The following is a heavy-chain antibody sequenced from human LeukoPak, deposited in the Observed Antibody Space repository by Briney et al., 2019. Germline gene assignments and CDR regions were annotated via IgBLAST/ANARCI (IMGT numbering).Heavy chain of an antibody. CDR1: GFTFNSYW. V-gene: IGHV3-7*03. CDR3: AREAAYYDSPFDP. CDR2: IKQDGGVT. D-gene: IGHD3-22*01. Sequence: GGSLRLSCAASGFTFNSYWMSWVRQAPGKGLEWVAHIKQDGGVTHYVDSLKGRFTISRDNAKNSIYLQMNSLRAEDTAVYYCAREAAYYDSPFDPWGQGTLVTVSS. J-gene: IGHJ5*02.